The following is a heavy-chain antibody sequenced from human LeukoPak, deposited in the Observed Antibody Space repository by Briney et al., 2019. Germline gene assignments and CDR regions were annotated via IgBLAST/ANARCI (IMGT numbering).Heavy chain of an antibody. J-gene: IGHJ4*02. CDR1: GITFTSAW. CDR2: IKSKTEGGTT. D-gene: IGHD1-14*01. V-gene: IGHV3-15*01. CDR3: TTDGGITIRPLFDF. Sequence: PGGSLRLSCAASGITFTSAWMGWVRQAPGKGLEWVGRIKSKTEGGTTDYAAPVRGRFTISTDDSKITSYLQMNNLKIEATAVYYCTTDGGITIRPLFDFWGQGTLVTVSS.